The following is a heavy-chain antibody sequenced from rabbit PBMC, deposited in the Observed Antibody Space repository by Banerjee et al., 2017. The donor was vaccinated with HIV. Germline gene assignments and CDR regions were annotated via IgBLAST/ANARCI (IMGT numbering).Heavy chain of an antibody. V-gene: IGHV1S45*01. J-gene: IGHJ4*01. CDR2: IDTSRGNT. CDR3: AREAANSAGFYL. CDR1: GFDFSRYYM. D-gene: IGHD7-1*01. Sequence: QEQLVESGGGLVQPGASLTLTCTASGFDFSRYYMSWVRQAPGKGPEWIACIDTSRGNTYYASWAKGRFTISKTSSTTVTLQMTSLTAADTATYFCAREAANSAGFYLWGQGTLVTVS.